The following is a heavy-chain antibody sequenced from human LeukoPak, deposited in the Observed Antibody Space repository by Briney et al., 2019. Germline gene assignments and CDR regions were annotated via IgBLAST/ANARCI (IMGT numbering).Heavy chain of an antibody. CDR2: ISAYNGNT. CDR3: ARDPYYDFWSGSPYFDY. V-gene: IGHV1-18*01. Sequence: ASVKVSCKASGGTFSSYGISWVRQAPGQGLEWMGWISAYNGNTNYAQKLQGRVTMTTDTSTSTAYMELRSLRSDDTAVYYCARDPYYDFWSGSPYFDYWGQGTLVTVSS. CDR1: GGTFSSYG. J-gene: IGHJ4*02. D-gene: IGHD3-3*01.